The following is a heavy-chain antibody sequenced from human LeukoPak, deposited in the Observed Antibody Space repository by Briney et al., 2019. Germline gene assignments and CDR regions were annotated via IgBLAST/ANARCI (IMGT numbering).Heavy chain of an antibody. CDR1: GGTFSSYA. CDR3: ARAWGTRDAFDI. CDR2: IIPIFGTA. D-gene: IGHD3-16*01. V-gene: IGHV1-69*06. Sequence: ASVKVSCKASGGTFSSYAISWVRQAPGQGLEWMGGIIPIFGTANYAQKFQGRVTITADKSTSTAYMELSSLRSEDTAVYYCARAWGTRDAFDIWGQGTMVTVSS. J-gene: IGHJ3*02.